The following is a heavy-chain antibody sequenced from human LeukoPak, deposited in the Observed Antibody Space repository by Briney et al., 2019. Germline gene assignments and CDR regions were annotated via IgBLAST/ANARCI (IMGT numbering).Heavy chain of an antibody. D-gene: IGHD3-16*02. CDR2: FDPEDGEA. Sequence: GASVKVSCKVSGYTLTELSMHWVRQAPGKGLEWMGGFDPEDGEAIYAQKFQGRVTMTEDTSTDTAYTELSSLRSEDTAVYYCATNTFGGVIVFDYWGQGTLVTVSS. CDR3: ATNTFGGVIVFDY. J-gene: IGHJ4*02. V-gene: IGHV1-24*01. CDR1: GYTLTELS.